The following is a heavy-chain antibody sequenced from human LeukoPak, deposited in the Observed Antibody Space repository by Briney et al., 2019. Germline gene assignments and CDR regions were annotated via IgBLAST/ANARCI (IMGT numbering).Heavy chain of an antibody. Sequence: SQTLSLTCTVSGGSIRGDDYFWNWIRQTPEKGLEWIVYIYSSGSTYYNPSVKSRVTISVDTSNNQFSLKLRSVTAADTAVYFCARSTYYYDRSAFFFPDYFDYWGQGTLVTVSS. V-gene: IGHV4-30-4*01. J-gene: IGHJ4*02. CDR2: IYSSGST. CDR3: ARSTYYYDRSAFFFPDYFDY. CDR1: GGSIRGDDYF. D-gene: IGHD3-22*01.